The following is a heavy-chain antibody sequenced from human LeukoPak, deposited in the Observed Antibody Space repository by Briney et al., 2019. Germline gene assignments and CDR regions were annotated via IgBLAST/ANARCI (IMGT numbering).Heavy chain of an antibody. CDR3: ATAKGSKGSSAEYFHH. CDR1: AGSISSSSNY. CDR2: IYYSGST. J-gene: IGHJ1*01. V-gene: IGHV4-39*07. D-gene: IGHD2-2*01. Sequence: SETLSLTCTVSAGSISSSSNYWGWIRQPPGKGLEWIGSIYYSGSTYYNPSLESRVTISVDTSKNQFSLKLNSVTAADTAVYFCATAKGSKGSSAEYFHHWGQGTLVTVSS.